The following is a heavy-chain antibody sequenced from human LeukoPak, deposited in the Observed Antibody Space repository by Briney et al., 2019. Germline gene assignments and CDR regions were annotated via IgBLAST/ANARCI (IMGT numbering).Heavy chain of an antibody. J-gene: IGHJ4*02. CDR2: IYYSGST. CDR3: ARLSPDYGDSGDIDY. CDR1: GGSISSYY. V-gene: IGHV4-59*08. D-gene: IGHD4-17*01. Sequence: SETLSLTCTVSGGSISSYYWSWIRQPPGKGLEWIGYIYYSGSTNYNPSLKSRVTISVDTSKNQFSLKLSSVTAADTAVYYWARLSPDYGDSGDIDYWGQGTLVTVSS.